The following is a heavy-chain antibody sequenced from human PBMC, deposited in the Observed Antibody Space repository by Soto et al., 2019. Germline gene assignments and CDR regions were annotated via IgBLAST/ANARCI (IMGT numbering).Heavy chain of an antibody. Sequence: ASVKVSCKASGGTFSSYAISWVRQAPGQGLEWMGGIIPIFGTANYAQKFQGRVTITADESTSTAYMELSSLRSEYTAVYYCARVKIGSSGPLDYWGQGTLVTVSS. D-gene: IGHD3-22*01. V-gene: IGHV1-69*13. CDR2: IIPIFGTA. CDR1: GGTFSSYA. CDR3: ARVKIGSSGPLDY. J-gene: IGHJ4*02.